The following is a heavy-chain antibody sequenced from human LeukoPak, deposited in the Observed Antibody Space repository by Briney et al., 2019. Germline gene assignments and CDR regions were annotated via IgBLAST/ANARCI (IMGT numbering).Heavy chain of an antibody. Sequence: ASVKVSCKASGYTFTGYYMHWVRQAPGQGLEWMGWINPNSGGTNYAQKFQGRVTMTRDTSISTAYMELSRLRSDVTAVYYCASEYLNYYDSSGYSPYPLDYWGQGTLVTVSS. D-gene: IGHD3-22*01. CDR3: ASEYLNYYDSSGYSPYPLDY. CDR2: INPNSGGT. CDR1: GYTFTGYY. V-gene: IGHV1-2*02. J-gene: IGHJ4*02.